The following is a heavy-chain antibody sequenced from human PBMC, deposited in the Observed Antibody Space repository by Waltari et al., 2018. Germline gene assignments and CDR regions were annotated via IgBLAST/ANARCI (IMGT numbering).Heavy chain of an antibody. CDR1: GGSISSYY. V-gene: IGHV4-59*01. D-gene: IGHD3-10*01. Sequence: QVQLQESGPGLVKPSETLSLTCTVSGGSISSYYWSWIRQPPGKGLEWIGYIYSSGSTNYNPSLKSGVIISVDTSKNQFSLKVRSMTAADTAVYYCARDRGYQDYWGQGTLVTVSS. J-gene: IGHJ4*02. CDR2: IYSSGST. CDR3: ARDRGYQDY.